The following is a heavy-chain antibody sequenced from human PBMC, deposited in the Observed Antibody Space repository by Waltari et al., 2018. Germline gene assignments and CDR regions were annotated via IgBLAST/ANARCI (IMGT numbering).Heavy chain of an antibody. CDR3: ARGSYSSGCDF. CDR1: GFTFRNYG. CDR2: ILSDGSNE. V-gene: IGHV3-30*03. D-gene: IGHD6-19*01. J-gene: IGHJ4*02. Sequence: QLVGSGRGVVQPGGSLRLPCAASGFTFRNYGMHWVRQSPGKGLEWVAVILSDGSNEYYADSVKGRFTISRDNSKNTLYLQMNSLRVQDTAVYYCARGSYSSGCDFWGQGTQVTVSS.